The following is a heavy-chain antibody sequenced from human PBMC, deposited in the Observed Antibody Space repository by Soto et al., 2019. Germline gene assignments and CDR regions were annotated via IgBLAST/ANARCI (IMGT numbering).Heavy chain of an antibody. J-gene: IGHJ3*02. CDR1: GGSISSYY. D-gene: IGHD3-9*01. CDR3: ARDQILRYFDWLFRDDAFDI. Sequence: SETLSLTCTVSGGSISSYYWSWIRQPAGKGLEWIGRIYTSGSTNYNPSLKSRVTMSVDTSKNQFSLKLSSVTAADTAVYYCARDQILRYFDWLFRDDAFDIWGQGTTVTVSS. V-gene: IGHV4-4*07. CDR2: IYTSGST.